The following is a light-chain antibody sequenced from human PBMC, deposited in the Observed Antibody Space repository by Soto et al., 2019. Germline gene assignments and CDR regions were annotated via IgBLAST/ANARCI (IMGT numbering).Light chain of an antibody. CDR3: QQSYSTPWT. J-gene: IGKJ1*01. CDR2: AAS. Sequence: IQMTQSPSSLSASVGDRVTISCRASQSISSSLNWYQQKPGKAPKVLIYAASSLQSGVPSRFSGSGSGTDFTLTISSLQPEDFATYYCQQSYSTPWTFGQGTKVEIK. V-gene: IGKV1-39*01. CDR1: QSISSS.